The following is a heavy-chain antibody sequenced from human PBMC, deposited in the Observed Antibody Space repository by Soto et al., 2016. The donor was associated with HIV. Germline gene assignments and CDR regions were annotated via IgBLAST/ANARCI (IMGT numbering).Heavy chain of an antibody. CDR3: ARDGLMVRGLHY. CDR1: GYTFTSYY. V-gene: IGHV1-46*01. CDR2: INPSDGST. D-gene: IGHD3-10*01. Sequence: QVQLVQSGAEVKKPGASVKVSCKASGYTFTSYYMHWLRQAPGQGLEWMGLINPSDGSTSYAQKFQGRVTMTRDTSISTAYMELSSLRSEDTAVYYCARDGLMVRGLHYWGQGTLVTVSS. J-gene: IGHJ4*02.